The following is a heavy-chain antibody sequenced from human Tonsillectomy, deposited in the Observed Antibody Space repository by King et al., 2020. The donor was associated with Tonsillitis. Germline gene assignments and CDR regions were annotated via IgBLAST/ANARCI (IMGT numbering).Heavy chain of an antibody. CDR1: ELTFSSHG. CDR3: ARERAGSFDL. Sequence: VQLVESGGGVVQPGGSLRLSCTASELTFSSHGMHWVRQAPGEGLEWVSRISDDGSRTSYADSVRGRFTISRDNAKNTFYLQMTGLIPEDTAVYYCARERAGSFDLWGQGTLVTVSS. J-gene: IGHJ4*02. V-gene: IGHV3-74*01. CDR2: ISDDGSRT.